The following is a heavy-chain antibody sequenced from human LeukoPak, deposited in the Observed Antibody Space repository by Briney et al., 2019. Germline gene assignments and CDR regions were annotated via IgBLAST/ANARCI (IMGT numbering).Heavy chain of an antibody. D-gene: IGHD1-26*01. CDR1: GDSISTYY. V-gene: IGHV4-59*01. J-gene: IGHJ4*02. Sequence: SETLSLTCSFSGDSISTYYWIGIRQSPGKGLEWIGHIYSSGNTDYNSSLKSRVTISVDTSKSQFSLRLSSVTATDTAVYYCARLRWQLVGPYFDYWGQGILVTVSS. CDR2: IYSSGNT. CDR3: ARLRWQLVGPYFDY.